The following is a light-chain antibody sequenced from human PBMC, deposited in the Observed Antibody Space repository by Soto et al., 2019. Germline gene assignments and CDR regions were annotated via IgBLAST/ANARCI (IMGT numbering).Light chain of an antibody. CDR1: QTVSSNY. CDR3: QHYGNSLWT. V-gene: IGKV3-20*01. CDR2: GAS. Sequence: ENVLTQSPDTLSLSPGEGATLSCRASQTVSSNYLAWYQHRPGQAPKLIIHGASYTPPGIPDRFSGSGSGADFTLTISRLEPEDFAVYFCQHYGNSLWTFGQGTKVEIK. J-gene: IGKJ1*01.